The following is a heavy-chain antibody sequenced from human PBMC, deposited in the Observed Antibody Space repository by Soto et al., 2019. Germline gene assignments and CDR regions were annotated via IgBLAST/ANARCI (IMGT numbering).Heavy chain of an antibody. CDR1: GGSFSGYY. J-gene: IGHJ4*02. D-gene: IGHD3-10*01. V-gene: IGHV4-34*01. Sequence: NPSETLSLTCAVYGGSFSGYYWSWIRQPPGKGLEWIGEINHSGSTNYNPSLKSRVTISVDTSKNQFSLKLSSVTAADTAVYYCARKGTVYGSGSYIDYWGQGTLVT. CDR3: ARKGTVYGSGSYIDY. CDR2: INHSGST.